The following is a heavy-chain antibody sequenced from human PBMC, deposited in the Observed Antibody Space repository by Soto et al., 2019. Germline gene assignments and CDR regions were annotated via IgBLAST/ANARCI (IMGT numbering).Heavy chain of an antibody. CDR1: GFTFSSYG. D-gene: IGHD2-8*01. CDR3: ARDKRVGGMVYAIYEY. J-gene: IGHJ4*02. CDR2: IWYDGSNK. Sequence: QVQLVESGGGVAQPGRSLRLSCAASGFTFSSYGMHWVRQAPGKGLEWVAVIWYDGSNKYYADSVKGRFTISRDNSKNTLYLQMNSLRAEDTAVYYCARDKRVGGMVYAIYEYWGQGTLVTVSS. V-gene: IGHV3-33*01.